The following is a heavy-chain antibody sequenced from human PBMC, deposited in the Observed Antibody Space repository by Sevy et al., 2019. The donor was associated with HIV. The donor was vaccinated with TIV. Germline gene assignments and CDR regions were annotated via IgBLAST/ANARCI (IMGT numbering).Heavy chain of an antibody. CDR1: GFTFSSYA. J-gene: IGHJ4*02. CDR2: ISYDGCNK. D-gene: IGHD2-21*02. CDR3: ARDGAVVTHAEYYFDY. V-gene: IGHV3-30-3*01. Sequence: GGSLRLSCAASGFTFSSYAMHWVRQAPGKGLEWVAVISYDGCNKYYADSVKGRFTISRDNSKNTLYLQMNSLRAEDTAVYYCARDGAVVTHAEYYFDYWGQGTLVTVSS.